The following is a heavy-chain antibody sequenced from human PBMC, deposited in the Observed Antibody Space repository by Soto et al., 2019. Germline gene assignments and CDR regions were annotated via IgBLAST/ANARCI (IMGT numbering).Heavy chain of an antibody. CDR1: GFTFSSYA. CDR2: ISGSGGGT. Sequence: EVQLLESGGGLVQPGGSLRLSCAASGFTFSSYAMSWVRQALGKVLEWVSAISGSGGGTYYADSVKGRFTISRDNSKNTLYLQMNSLRAEDTAVYYCARVIGYCSGGSCYGLYYFDYWGQGTLVTVSS. J-gene: IGHJ4*02. V-gene: IGHV3-23*01. D-gene: IGHD2-15*01. CDR3: ARVIGYCSGGSCYGLYYFDY.